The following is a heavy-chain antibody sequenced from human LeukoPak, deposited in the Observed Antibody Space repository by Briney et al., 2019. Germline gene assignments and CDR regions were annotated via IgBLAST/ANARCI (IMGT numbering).Heavy chain of an antibody. J-gene: IGHJ4*02. CDR1: GFALSDFY. D-gene: IGHD3-3*01. V-gene: IGHV3-11*01. Sequence: RGSLRLSCVASGFALSDFYMTWIRQAPGKGLEWVSYITGDGTTIYHADSVRGRFTISRDNAKNSLYLQMDSLRAEDTAVYYCARDWRNKGMDHRGKGTLVTVSS. CDR2: ITGDGTTI. CDR3: ARDWRNKGMDH.